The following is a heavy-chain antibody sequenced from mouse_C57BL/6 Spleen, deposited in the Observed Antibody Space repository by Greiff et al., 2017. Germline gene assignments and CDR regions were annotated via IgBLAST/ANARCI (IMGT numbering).Heavy chain of an antibody. V-gene: IGHV1-81*01. CDR1: GYTFTSYG. CDR2: IYPRSGNT. D-gene: IGHD1-1*01. CDR3: ARDSGSSYESYAMDY. J-gene: IGHJ4*01. Sequence: QVQLQQSGAELARPGASVKLSCKASGYTFTSYGISWVKQRTGQGLEWLGEIYPRSGNTYYNEKFKGKATLTADTSSSTAYMELRSKRSDDPAVYICARDSGSSYESYAMDYWGQGTSVTVSS.